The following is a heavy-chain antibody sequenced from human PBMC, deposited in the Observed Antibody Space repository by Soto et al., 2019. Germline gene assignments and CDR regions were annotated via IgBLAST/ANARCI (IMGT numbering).Heavy chain of an antibody. D-gene: IGHD6-19*01. CDR3: ARREGTGWAY. V-gene: IGHV5-51*01. Sequence: GESLKISCKASGYIFNGYWIGWVRQMPGRGLGWMGVIYPGDSDTRYSPSFQGQVTISADKSLSTAYLQWTNLKASDTAIYYCARREGTGWAYWGQGTLVTVSS. J-gene: IGHJ4*02. CDR2: IYPGDSDT. CDR1: GYIFNGYW.